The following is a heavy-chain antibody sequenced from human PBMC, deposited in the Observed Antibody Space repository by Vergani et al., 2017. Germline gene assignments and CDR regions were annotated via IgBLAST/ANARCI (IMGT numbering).Heavy chain of an antibody. D-gene: IGHD6-6*01. V-gene: IGHV1-46*01. J-gene: IGHJ5*02. CDR2: INPSGGST. CDR1: GYTFTSYY. Sequence: QVQLVQSGAEVKKPGASVKVSCKASGYTFTSYYMHWVRQAPGQGLEWMGIINPSGGSTSYAQKFQGRVTMTRDTSTITVYMELSSLRSEDTAVYYCARARIAQNWFDPWGQGTLVTVSS. CDR3: ARARIAQNWFDP.